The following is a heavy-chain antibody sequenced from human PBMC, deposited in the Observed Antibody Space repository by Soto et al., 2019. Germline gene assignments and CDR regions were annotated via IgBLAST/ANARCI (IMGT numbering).Heavy chain of an antibody. V-gene: IGHV3-72*01. J-gene: IGHJ4*02. D-gene: IGHD6-19*01. Sequence: EVQLVESGGGLVQPGGSLRLSCAASGFTFSDHYMDWVRQAPGKGLEWVGRTRNKANSYTTEYAASVKGRFTISRDDSKNPQYLQMNSLKTEDTDVYYCARVPPAVALIDYWGQGTLVTVSS. CDR1: GFTFSDHY. CDR2: TRNKANSYTT. CDR3: ARVPPAVALIDY.